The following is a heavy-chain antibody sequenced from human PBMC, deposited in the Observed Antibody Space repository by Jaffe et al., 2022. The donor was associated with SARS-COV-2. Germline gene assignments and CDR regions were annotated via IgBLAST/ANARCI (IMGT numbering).Heavy chain of an antibody. Sequence: QVQLVQSGAEVKKPGASVKVSCKASGYTFTSYYMHWVRQAPGQGLEWMGIINPSGGSTSYAQKLQGRVTMTRDTSTSTVYMELSSLRSEDTAVYYCAREKTEGELFYYYYMDVWGKGTTVTVSS. CDR3: AREKTEGELFYYYYMDV. CDR2: INPSGGST. CDR1: GYTFTSYY. J-gene: IGHJ6*03. D-gene: IGHD3-16*01. V-gene: IGHV1-46*04.